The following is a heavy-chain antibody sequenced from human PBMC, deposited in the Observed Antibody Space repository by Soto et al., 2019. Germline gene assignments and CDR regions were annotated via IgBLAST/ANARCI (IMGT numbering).Heavy chain of an antibody. D-gene: IGHD3-10*01. V-gene: IGHV1-2*02. CDR2: MNPNTGGA. CDR1: GYTFADFY. Sequence: ASVKVSCKASGYTFADFYIHWVRQAPGQGFEWMGWMNPNTGGASYAQKFLGRVAMTRDTSISTAYMELSRLSSNDTAVYFCATSTYDYGSRMRWGQGTLVTVSS. J-gene: IGHJ4*02. CDR3: ATSTYDYGSRMR.